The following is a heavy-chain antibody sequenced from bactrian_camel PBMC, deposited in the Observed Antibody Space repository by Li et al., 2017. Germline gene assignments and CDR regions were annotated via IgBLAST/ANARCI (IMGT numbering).Heavy chain of an antibody. CDR1: GYTFRSYW. CDR2: INTGGGTT. J-gene: IGHJ4*01. CDR3: ATDHDLRLRTVLGAKGTYNY. V-gene: IGHV3S1*01. D-gene: IGHD3*01. Sequence: HVQLVESGGGLVQPGGSLTLSCAASGYTFRSYWMYWVRQAPGKGLEWLSGINTGGGTTYYADSVKGRFTISRDNAENTVYLQMNSLQSEDTALYYCATDHDLRLRTVLGAKGTYNYWGQGTQVTVSS.